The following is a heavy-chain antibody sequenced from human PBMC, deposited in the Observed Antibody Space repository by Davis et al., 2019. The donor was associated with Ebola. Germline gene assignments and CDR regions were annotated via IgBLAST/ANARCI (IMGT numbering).Heavy chain of an antibody. CDR1: GYSFTSYW. Sequence: GESLKISRKGSGYSFTSYWIGWVRQMPGKGLEWMGIIYPCDSDTSYSPSFQGQATISADKSISTAYLQWSSLKASDTAMDYCARSDYRNYYYYYGMDVWGQGTTVTVSS. J-gene: IGHJ6*02. D-gene: IGHD4-11*01. V-gene: IGHV5-51*01. CDR2: IYPCDSDT. CDR3: ARSDYRNYYYYYGMDV.